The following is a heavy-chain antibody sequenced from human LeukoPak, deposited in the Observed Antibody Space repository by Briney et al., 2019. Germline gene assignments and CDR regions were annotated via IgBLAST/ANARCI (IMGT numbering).Heavy chain of an antibody. CDR2: ISDSGSSI. Sequence: GGSLRLSCEASGFTFSNYEMNWVRQAPGKGLEWISSISDSGSSIFYADSVKGRFTISRDNAKNSLYLQMNSLRAEDTAVYYCAKVPWDSGSYYSDYWGQGTLVTVSS. V-gene: IGHV3-48*03. CDR1: GFTFSNYE. J-gene: IGHJ4*02. D-gene: IGHD3-10*01. CDR3: AKVPWDSGSYYSDY.